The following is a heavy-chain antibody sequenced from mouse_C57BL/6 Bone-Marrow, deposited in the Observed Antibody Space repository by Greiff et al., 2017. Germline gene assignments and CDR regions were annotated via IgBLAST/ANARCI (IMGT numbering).Heavy chain of an antibody. J-gene: IGHJ2*01. CDR1: GFTFSDYG. V-gene: IGHV5-17*01. Sequence: EVQLVESGGGLVKPGGSLKLSCAASGFTFSDYGMRWVRQAPEKGLEWVAYISSGSSTIYYADTVKGRFTISRDNAKNTLFLQMTSLRSGDTAMYYCAISYFDYWGQGTTLTVSS. CDR2: ISSGSSTI. CDR3: AISYFDY.